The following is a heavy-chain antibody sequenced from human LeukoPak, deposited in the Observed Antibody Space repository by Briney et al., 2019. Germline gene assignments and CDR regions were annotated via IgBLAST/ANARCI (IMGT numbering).Heavy chain of an antibody. J-gene: IGHJ4*02. CDR3: ARMHYDSSGYYSLDY. CDR1: GYSFTSYW. D-gene: IGHD3-22*01. Sequence: GESLKISCKGSGYSFTSYWIGWVRQMPGKGLEWMGIIYPGDSDTRYSPSFQGQVTISADKSISTAYLQWSSLKASDTAMYYCARMHYDSSGYYSLDYWGQGTLVTVSS. V-gene: IGHV5-51*01. CDR2: IYPGDSDT.